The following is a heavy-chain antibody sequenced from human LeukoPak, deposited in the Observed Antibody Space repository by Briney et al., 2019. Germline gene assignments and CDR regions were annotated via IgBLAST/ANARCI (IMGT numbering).Heavy chain of an antibody. CDR2: ISSTGDTS. D-gene: IGHD3-10*01. J-gene: IGHJ4*02. Sequence: GGSLRLSCTASGFTFSSFPMHWVRQVLGKGLEYVSAISSTGDTSYYANSVKDRFPISRDNSKNTLYLQMGSLRTEDMAVYYCARVMSGSGSKYFDYWGQGTLVTVCS. V-gene: IGHV3-64*01. CDR3: ARVMSGSGSKYFDY. CDR1: GFTFSSFP.